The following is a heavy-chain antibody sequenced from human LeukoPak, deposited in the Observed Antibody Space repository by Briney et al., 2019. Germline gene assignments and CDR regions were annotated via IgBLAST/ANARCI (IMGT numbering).Heavy chain of an antibody. V-gene: IGHV1-3*03. D-gene: IGHD6-13*01. CDR2: INAGNGNT. Sequence: EASVKVSCKASGYTFTGYYLHWVRQAPGQRLEWMGWINAGNGNTKYSQAFQGRVTITRDTSANTAYMELSSLRSEDMAVYYCARGEKRQLVGSSEKYFQHWGQGTLVTVSS. CDR1: GYTFTGYY. CDR3: ARGEKRQLVGSSEKYFQH. J-gene: IGHJ1*01.